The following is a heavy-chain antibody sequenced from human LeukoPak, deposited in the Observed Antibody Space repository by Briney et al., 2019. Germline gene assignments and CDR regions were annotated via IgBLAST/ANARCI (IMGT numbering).Heavy chain of an antibody. CDR1: GGTFSSYA. CDR3: ARARGSYKGPGAFDI. D-gene: IGHD5-24*01. Sequence: ASMKVSCKASGGTFSSYAISWVRQAPGQGLEWMGGIIPIFGTANYAQKFQGRVTITADKSTSTAYMELSSLRSEDTAVYYCARARGSYKGPGAFDIWGQGTMVTVPS. V-gene: IGHV1-69*06. CDR2: IIPIFGTA. J-gene: IGHJ3*02.